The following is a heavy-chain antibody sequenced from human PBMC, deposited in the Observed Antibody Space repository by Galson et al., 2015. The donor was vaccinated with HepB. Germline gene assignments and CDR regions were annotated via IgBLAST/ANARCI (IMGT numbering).Heavy chain of an antibody. CDR2: IKQDEFEK. J-gene: IGHJ6*03. CDR1: GFSFSNYW. V-gene: IGHV3-7*03. D-gene: IGHD3-3*01. CDR3: ARGGNYDFWSGSFYYMDV. Sequence: SLRLSCAASGFSFSNYWMSWVRQAPGKGLQWVANIKQDEFEKFYVESVKGRFTISRDNARNSLYLQMNSLRAEDTAVYYCARGGNYDFWSGSFYYMDVWGRGTTVTVSS.